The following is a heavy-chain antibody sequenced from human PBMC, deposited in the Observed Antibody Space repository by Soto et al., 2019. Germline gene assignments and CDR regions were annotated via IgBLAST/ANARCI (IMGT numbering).Heavy chain of an antibody. V-gene: IGHV1-69*06. J-gene: IGHJ6*02. CDR2: IIPIFGTA. Sequence: QVQLVQSGAEVKKPGSSVKVSCKASGGTFSSYAISWVRQAPGQGLEWMGGIIPIFGTANYAQKFQGRVVITADKSTSTADLKLSSLRSEDTAVYYCAGGRIPAAGYYYYCGMDVWGQGTTVTVSS. D-gene: IGHD6-13*01. CDR1: GGTFSSYA. CDR3: AGGRIPAAGYYYYCGMDV.